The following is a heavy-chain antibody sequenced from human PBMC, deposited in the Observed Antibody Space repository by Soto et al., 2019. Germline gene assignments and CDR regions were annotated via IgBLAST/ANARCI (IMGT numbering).Heavy chain of an antibody. J-gene: IGHJ4*02. CDR1: AGIFSSYA. CDR3: ARGNGYKYKGVYFDL. V-gene: IGHV1-69*01. Sequence: QVQLVQSGAEVRKPGSSVKVSCKASAGIFSSYAITWVRQAPGQGLEWVGEVIPIFGKTNYAQNFQGRVTMTADGSTSTAHMELTSLTSDDTAVYYCARGNGYKYKGVYFDLWGQGTLVSVSS. D-gene: IGHD6-25*01. CDR2: VIPIFGKT.